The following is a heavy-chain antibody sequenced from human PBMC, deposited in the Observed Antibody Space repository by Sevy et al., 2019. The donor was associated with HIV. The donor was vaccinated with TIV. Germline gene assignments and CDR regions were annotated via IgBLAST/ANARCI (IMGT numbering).Heavy chain of an antibody. Sequence: SETLSLTCAVYGESVSSSYWTWIRQPPGGGLDWVGEVDHSGGTSYNPSLKSRVTVSLDTSNRQFSLKLNSVTAADTGVYFCARGRSPRRLPLLYSGYDHMTAHFFDYWGQGALVTVSS. CDR3: ARGRSPRRLPLLYSGYDHMTAHFFDY. J-gene: IGHJ4*02. V-gene: IGHV4-34*01. CDR1: GESVSSSY. CDR2: VDHSGGT. D-gene: IGHD5-12*01.